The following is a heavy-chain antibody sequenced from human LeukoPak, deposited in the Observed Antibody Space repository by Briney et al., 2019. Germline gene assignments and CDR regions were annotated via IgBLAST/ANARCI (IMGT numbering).Heavy chain of an antibody. CDR3: AAPAVAARYYFDY. J-gene: IGHJ4*02. CDR1: GYTLTELS. Sequence: ASVKVSCKVSGYTLTELSMQWVRQAPGKGLEWMGGFDPEDGETIYAQKFQGRVTMTEDTSTDTAYMDLSSLRSEDTALYYCAAPAVAARYYFDYWGQGTLVTVSS. CDR2: FDPEDGET. D-gene: IGHD6-19*01. V-gene: IGHV1-24*01.